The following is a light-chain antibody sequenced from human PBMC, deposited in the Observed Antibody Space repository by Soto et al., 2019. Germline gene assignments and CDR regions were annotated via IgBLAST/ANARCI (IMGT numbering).Light chain of an antibody. J-gene: IGLJ1*01. CDR2: LEGSGSY. CDR3: ETWDSNTPCV. CDR1: SGHISHI. V-gene: IGLV4-60*02. Sequence: QLVLTQSSSASASLGSSVKLTCTLNSGHISHIIAWHQQQPGKAPRFLMKLEGSGSYNKGSGVPDRFSGSSSGADRYLTISNLQFEDEADYYCETWDSNTPCVLGTGTKVTVL.